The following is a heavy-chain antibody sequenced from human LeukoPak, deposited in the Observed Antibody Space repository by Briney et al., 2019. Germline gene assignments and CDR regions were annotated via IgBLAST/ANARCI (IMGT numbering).Heavy chain of an antibody. CDR3: VKVAPSDYYDTTGYWGDH. D-gene: IGHD3-22*01. J-gene: IGHJ4*02. CDR2: MNGNGGRI. Sequence: GGSLRLSCAASGFTFSSYGMAWVRQAPGKGLEWVSGMNGNGGRIYYAVSVKGRFTISRDNSKNTLYLQMNSLRAEDTAVYYCVKVAPSDYYDTTGYWGDHWGQGTLVTVSS. CDR1: GFTFSSYG. V-gene: IGHV3-23*01.